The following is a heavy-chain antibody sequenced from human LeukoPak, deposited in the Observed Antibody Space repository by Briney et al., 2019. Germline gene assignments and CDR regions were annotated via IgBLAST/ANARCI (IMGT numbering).Heavy chain of an antibody. D-gene: IGHD6-19*01. CDR3: ATPGYSSGWYYFDY. V-gene: IGHV4-31*03. Sequence: SETLSLTCTVSGGSISSGGYYWSWIRQHPGKGLEWIGYIYYGGSTYYNPSLKSRVTISVDTSKNQFSLKLSSVTAADTAVYYCATPGYSSGWYYFDYWGQGTLVTVSS. CDR1: GGSISSGGYY. CDR2: IYYGGST. J-gene: IGHJ4*02.